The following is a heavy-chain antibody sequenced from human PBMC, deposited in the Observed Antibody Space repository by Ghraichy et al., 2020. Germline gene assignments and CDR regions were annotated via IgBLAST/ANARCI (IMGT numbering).Heavy chain of an antibody. CDR2: IRSKANSYAT. J-gene: IGHJ6*02. CDR1: GFTFSGSA. V-gene: IGHV3-73*01. Sequence: GGSLRLSCAASGFTFSGSAMHWVRQASGKGLEWVGRIRSKANSYATAYAASVKGRFTISRDDSKNTAYLQMNSLKTEDTAVYYCTRHGTGLDYYDSSRYYGMDVWGQGTTVTVSS. CDR3: TRHGTGLDYYDSSRYYGMDV. D-gene: IGHD3-22*01.